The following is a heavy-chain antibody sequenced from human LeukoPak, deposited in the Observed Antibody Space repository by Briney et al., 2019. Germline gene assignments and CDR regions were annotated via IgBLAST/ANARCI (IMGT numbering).Heavy chain of an antibody. J-gene: IGHJ2*01. CDR2: IYYSGRT. D-gene: IGHD3-22*01. CDR3: ARGVSMIVVVIHDWYFDL. CDR1: GGSISSSSYY. Sequence: SETLSLTCTVSGGSISSSSYYWGWIRQPQGKGLEWIGNIYYSGRTYYNPSLKSRVTISVDTSKNQFSLQLSSVTATDTAVYYCARGVSMIVVVIHDWYFDLWGRGTLVTVSS. V-gene: IGHV4-39*01.